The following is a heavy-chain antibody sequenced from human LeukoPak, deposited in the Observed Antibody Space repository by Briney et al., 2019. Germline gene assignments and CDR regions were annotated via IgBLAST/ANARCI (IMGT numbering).Heavy chain of an antibody. CDR3: ARRKGIFDY. V-gene: IGHV4-38-2*02. CDR2: IYHSGST. CDR1: GYSISSGYY. Sequence: SETLSLTCTVSGYSISSGYYWGWIRQPPGQGLEWIGSIYHSGSTYYNPSLKSRVTISVDTSKNQFSLKLSSVTAADTAVYYCARRKGIFDYWGQGTLVTVSS. J-gene: IGHJ4*02.